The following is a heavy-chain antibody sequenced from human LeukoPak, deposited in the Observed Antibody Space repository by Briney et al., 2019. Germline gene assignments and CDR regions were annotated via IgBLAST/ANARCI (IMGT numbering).Heavy chain of an antibody. V-gene: IGHV4-59*12. CDR3: ARDQRYDYVWGSYCQFDY. D-gene: IGHD3-16*01. Sequence: PSETLSLTCTVSGGSISSYYWSWIRQPPGKGLEWIGYIYYSGSTYYNPSLKSRVTISVDTSKNQFSLKLSSVTAADTAVYYCARDQRYDYVWGSYCQFDYWGQGTLVTVSS. CDR1: GGSISSYY. J-gene: IGHJ4*02. CDR2: IYYSGST.